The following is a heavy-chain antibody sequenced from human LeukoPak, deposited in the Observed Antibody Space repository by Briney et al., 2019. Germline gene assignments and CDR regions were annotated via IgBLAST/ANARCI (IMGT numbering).Heavy chain of an antibody. V-gene: IGHV4-4*07. J-gene: IGHJ3*02. CDR1: GGSFSGYY. Sequence: SETLSLTCAVYGGSFSGYYWSWIRQPAGKGLEWIGRIYTSGSTNYNPSLKSRVTMSVDTSKNQFSLKLSSVTAADTGVYYCARDTPRDGYKSSLNRRQFLHAFDIWGQGTMVTVSS. CDR3: ARDTPRDGYKSSLNRRQFLHAFDI. CDR2: IYTSGST. D-gene: IGHD5-24*01.